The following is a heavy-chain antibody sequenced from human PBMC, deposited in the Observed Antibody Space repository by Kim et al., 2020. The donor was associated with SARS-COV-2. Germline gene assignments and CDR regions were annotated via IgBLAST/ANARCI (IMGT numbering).Heavy chain of an antibody. D-gene: IGHD2-15*01. CDR3: HLSYCSGGSCFDY. CDR1: GYSFTSYW. V-gene: IGHV5-10-1*01. CDR2: IDPSDSYT. Sequence: GESLKISCKGSGYSFTSYWISWVRQMPGKGLEWMGRIDPSDSYTNYSPSFQGHVTISADKSISTAYLQWSSLKASDTAMYYCHLSYCSGGSCFDYWGQGTLVTVSS. J-gene: IGHJ4*02.